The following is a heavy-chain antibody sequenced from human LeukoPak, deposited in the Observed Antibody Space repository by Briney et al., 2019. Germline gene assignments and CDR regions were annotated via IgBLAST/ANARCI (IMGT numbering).Heavy chain of an antibody. J-gene: IGHJ4*02. V-gene: IGHV1-18*01. CDR3: ARDTPHLHYDYVWGSYRYTLDY. Sequence: ASVNVSCKASGYTFTSYGISWVRQAPGQGLEWMGWISAYNGNTNYAQKLQGRVTMTTDTSTSTAYMELRSLRSDDTAVYYCARDTPHLHYDYVWGSYRYTLDYWGQGTLVTVSS. D-gene: IGHD3-16*02. CDR2: ISAYNGNT. CDR1: GYTFTSYG.